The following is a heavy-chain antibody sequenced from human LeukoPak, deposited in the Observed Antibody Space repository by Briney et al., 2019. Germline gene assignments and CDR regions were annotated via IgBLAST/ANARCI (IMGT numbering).Heavy chain of an antibody. CDR3: AKDDRWLQFCC. Sequence: GGSLRLSCAASGFTFSSYAMSWVRQAPGKGLEWVSAISGSGGSTYYADSVKGRFTISRDNSRNTLYLQMNSLRAEDTAVYYCAKDDRWLQFCCWGQGTLVTVSA. D-gene: IGHD5-24*01. V-gene: IGHV3-23*01. J-gene: IGHJ1*01. CDR1: GFTFSSYA. CDR2: ISGSGGST.